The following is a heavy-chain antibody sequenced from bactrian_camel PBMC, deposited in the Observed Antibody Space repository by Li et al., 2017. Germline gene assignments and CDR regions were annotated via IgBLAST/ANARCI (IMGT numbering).Heavy chain of an antibody. V-gene: IGHV3S1*01. D-gene: IGHD2*01. J-gene: IGHJ4*01. CDR1: RFTFSNYA. CDR3: APVVSNY. CDR2: ISMDGGNT. Sequence: HVQLVESGGGLVQPGGSLTLSCTTSRFTFSNYAMTWVRQAPEKGLEWVSSISMDGGNTFYADSLKGRFTISRDNAKNTLYLQMDSVKSEDTATYFCAPVVSNYWGQGTQVTVS.